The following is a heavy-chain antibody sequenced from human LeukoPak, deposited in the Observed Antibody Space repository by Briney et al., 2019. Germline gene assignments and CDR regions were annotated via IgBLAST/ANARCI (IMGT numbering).Heavy chain of an antibody. J-gene: IGHJ6*02. Sequence: GGSLRLSCAASGFPFSSYGMHWVRQAPGKGLEWVAVISYDGSNKYYADSVKGRFTISRDNSKNTLYLQMNSLRAEDTAVYYCAKDLPAATDYYYYGMDVWGQGTTVTVSS. CDR3: AKDLPAATDYYYYGMDV. CDR1: GFPFSSYG. D-gene: IGHD2-2*01. V-gene: IGHV3-30*18. CDR2: ISYDGSNK.